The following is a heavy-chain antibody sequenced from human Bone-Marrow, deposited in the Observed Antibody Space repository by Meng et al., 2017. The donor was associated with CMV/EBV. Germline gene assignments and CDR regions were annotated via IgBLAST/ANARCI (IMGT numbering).Heavy chain of an antibody. V-gene: IGHV1-18*01. CDR2: ISAYNGNT. D-gene: IGHD2-2*03. CDR3: AREGGYCSSTSCYPSYYYYGMDV. CDR1: GYTFTSYG. Sequence: ASVKVSCKASGYTFTSYGISWVRQAPGQGLEWMGWISAYNGNTNYAQKFQGRVTITTDESTSTAYMELSSLRSEDTAVYYCAREGGYCSSTSCYPSYYYYGMDVWGQGTTVTVSS. J-gene: IGHJ6*02.